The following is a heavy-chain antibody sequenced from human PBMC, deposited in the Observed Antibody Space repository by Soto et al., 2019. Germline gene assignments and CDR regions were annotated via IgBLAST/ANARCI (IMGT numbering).Heavy chain of an antibody. CDR1: GFTFTNSA. J-gene: IGHJ4*02. D-gene: IGHD5-12*01. V-gene: IGHV1-58*01. CDR3: ARSQMATITSLDY. Sequence: SVKVSCKASGFTFTNSAVQWVRQARGQRLEWIGWIVVGSGNTNYAQKFQERVTITRDMSTSTAYMELSSLRSEDTAVYYCARSQMATITSLDYWGQGTLVTVSS. CDR2: IVVGSGNT.